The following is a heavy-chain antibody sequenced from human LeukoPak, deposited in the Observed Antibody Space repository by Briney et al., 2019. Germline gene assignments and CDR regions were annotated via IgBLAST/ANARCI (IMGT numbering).Heavy chain of an antibody. Sequence: SETLSLTCTVSGGSISSSSYYWGWIRQPPGKGLEWIGSIYYSGSTYYNPSLKSRVTISVDTSKNQFSLKLSSVTAADTAVYYCTRQGGNIVATEFDYWGQGTLVTVSS. V-gene: IGHV4-39*01. CDR1: GGSISSSSYY. CDR3: TRQGGNIVATEFDY. D-gene: IGHD5-12*01. CDR2: IYYSGST. J-gene: IGHJ4*02.